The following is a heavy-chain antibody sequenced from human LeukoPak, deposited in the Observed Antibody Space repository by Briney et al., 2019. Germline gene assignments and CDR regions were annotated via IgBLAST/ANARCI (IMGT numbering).Heavy chain of an antibody. CDR2: ISAYNGNT. V-gene: IGHV1-18*04. D-gene: IGHD1-26*01. Sequence: ASVKVSCKASGYTFTGYYMHWLDQAPGQGLKWLGWISAYNGNTNYAQKLQGRVTMTTDTSTSTAYMELRSLRSDDTAVYYCALYYNRDYRWFDPWGQGTLVTVSS. CDR1: GYTFTGYY. CDR3: ALYYNRDYRWFDP. J-gene: IGHJ5*02.